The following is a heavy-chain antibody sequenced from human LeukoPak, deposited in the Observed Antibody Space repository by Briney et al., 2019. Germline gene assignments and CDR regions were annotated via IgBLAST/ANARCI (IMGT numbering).Heavy chain of an antibody. Sequence: PGGSLRLSCAASGFTFSSYGMHWVRQAPGKGLEWVAVISHDGSNKYYADSVKGRFTISRDNSKNTLYLQMNSLRAEDTAVYYCAKERYYDSSSDYWGQGILVTVSS. CDR1: GFTFSSYG. D-gene: IGHD3-22*01. V-gene: IGHV3-30*18. CDR2: ISHDGSNK. CDR3: AKERYYDSSSDY. J-gene: IGHJ4*02.